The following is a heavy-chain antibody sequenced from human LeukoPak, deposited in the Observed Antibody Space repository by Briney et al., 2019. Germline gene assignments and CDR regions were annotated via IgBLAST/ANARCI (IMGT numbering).Heavy chain of an antibody. CDR2: INPSGGST. D-gene: IGHD3-10*01. Sequence: ASVKVSCKASGYTFTNYYIHWVRQAPGQGLEWMGIINPSGGSTTYAQKFQGRVTMTRDTSTSTVYMELSSLRSEDTAVYYCARDSYYYGSGSYRTGMDVWGQGTTVTVSS. J-gene: IGHJ6*02. CDR1: GYTFTNYY. V-gene: IGHV1-46*01. CDR3: ARDSYYYGSGSYRTGMDV.